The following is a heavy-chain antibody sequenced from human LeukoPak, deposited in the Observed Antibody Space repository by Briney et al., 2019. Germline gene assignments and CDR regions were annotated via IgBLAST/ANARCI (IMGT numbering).Heavy chain of an antibody. D-gene: IGHD2-21*01. CDR3: ARDHGVIRDAGGDAFDI. V-gene: IGHV1-46*01. Sequence: ASVKVSCKASGYTFTSYYMHWVRQAPGQGLEWMGIINPSGGSTSYAQKFQGRVTMTRDTFTSTVYMELSSLRSEDTAVYYCARDHGVIRDAGGDAFDIWGQGTMVTVSS. CDR1: GYTFTSYY. J-gene: IGHJ3*02. CDR2: INPSGGST.